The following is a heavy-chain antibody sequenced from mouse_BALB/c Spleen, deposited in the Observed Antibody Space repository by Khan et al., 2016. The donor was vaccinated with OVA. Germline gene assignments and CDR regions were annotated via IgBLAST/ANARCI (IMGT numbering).Heavy chain of an antibody. V-gene: IGHV1-4*01. CDR1: GYTFTSYT. CDR3: VRDGAYHRNDGWFAY. Sequence: QVQLKQPGAELARPGASVKMSCKASGYTFTSYTIHWIKERPGQGLEWIGNINPSNGYTNYNQKFKDKATLTTDKSSTTAYLQLSSLTSDDSAVYNCVRDGAYHRNDGWFAYWGQGTLVTVAA. J-gene: IGHJ3*01. CDR2: INPSNGYT. D-gene: IGHD2-14*01.